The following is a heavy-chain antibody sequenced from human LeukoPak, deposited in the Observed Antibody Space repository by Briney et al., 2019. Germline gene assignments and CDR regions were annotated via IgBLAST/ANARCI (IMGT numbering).Heavy chain of an antibody. CDR2: IYTSGST. D-gene: IGHD3-22*01. CDR1: GGSFSSYY. J-gene: IGHJ4*02. Sequence: PSETLSLTCTVSGGSFSSYYWSWIRQPPGKGLQCIGYIYTSGSTNYNPSLKSRATISVDTSKNQFSLKLSSVTAADTAVYYCARSTMIALFDYWGQGTLVTVSS. CDR3: ARSTMIALFDY. V-gene: IGHV4-4*09.